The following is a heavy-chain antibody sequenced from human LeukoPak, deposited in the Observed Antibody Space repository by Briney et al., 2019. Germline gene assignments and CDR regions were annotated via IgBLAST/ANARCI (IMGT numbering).Heavy chain of an antibody. CDR2: ISYDGTNA. D-gene: IGHD6-13*01. V-gene: IGHV3-30*18. J-gene: IGHJ4*02. Sequence: GGSLRLSCAASGFTFVAYGMHWVRQAPGKGLEWVSIISYDGTNANYADSVKGRFTISRDDSKNTVYLQMNSLRAEDTAVYYCAKVVGSSWSFDYWGQGTLVTVSS. CDR1: GFTFVAYG. CDR3: AKVVGSSWSFDY.